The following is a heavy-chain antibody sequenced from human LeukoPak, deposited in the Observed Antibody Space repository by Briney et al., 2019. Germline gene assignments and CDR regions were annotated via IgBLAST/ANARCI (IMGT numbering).Heavy chain of an antibody. J-gene: IGHJ3*02. V-gene: IGHV3-21*01. CDR1: GFTFSSYS. CDR3: ARDRGGYYYDSSGPPDI. CDR2: ISSSSSYI. D-gene: IGHD3-22*01. Sequence: PGGSLRLSCAASGFTFSSYSMNWVRQAPGKGLEWVSSISSSSSYIYYADSVKGRFSNSRDNTKNSLYLQMNSLRAEDTAVYYCARDRGGYYYDSSGPPDIWGQGTMVTVSS.